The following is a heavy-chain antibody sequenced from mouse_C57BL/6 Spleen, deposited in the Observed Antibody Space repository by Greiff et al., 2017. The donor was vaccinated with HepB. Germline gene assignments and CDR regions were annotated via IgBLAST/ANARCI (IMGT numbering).Heavy chain of an antibody. D-gene: IGHD2-12*01. V-gene: IGHV1-50*01. J-gene: IGHJ2*01. Sequence: VQLQQPGAELVKPGASVKLSCKASGYTFTSYWMQWVKQRPGQGLEWIGEIDPSDSYTNYNQKFKGKATLTVDTSSSTAYMQLSSLTSEDSAVYYCARFGPLSYYFDYWGQGTTLTVSS. CDR1: GYTFTSYW. CDR2: IDPSDSYT. CDR3: ARFGPLSYYFDY.